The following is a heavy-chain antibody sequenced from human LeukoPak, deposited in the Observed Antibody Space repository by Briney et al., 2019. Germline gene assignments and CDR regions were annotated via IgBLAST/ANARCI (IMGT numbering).Heavy chain of an antibody. V-gene: IGHV3-9*01. Sequence: GGSLRLSCAASGFTFDDYAMHWVRQAPGKGLEWVSGISWNSGSIGYADFVKGRFTISRDNAKNSLYLQMNSLRAEDTTVYYCAKASGQAGYCSSTSCHYTFDYWGQGTLVTVSS. J-gene: IGHJ4*02. CDR2: ISWNSGSI. CDR1: GFTFDDYA. D-gene: IGHD2-2*01. CDR3: AKASGQAGYCSSTSCHYTFDY.